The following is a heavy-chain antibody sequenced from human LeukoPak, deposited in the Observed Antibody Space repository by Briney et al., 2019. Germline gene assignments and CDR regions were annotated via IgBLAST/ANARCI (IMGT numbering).Heavy chain of an antibody. D-gene: IGHD5-12*01. CDR2: ISSSGSTI. Sequence: GGSLRLSCAASGFTFSDYYMSWIRQAPGKGPEWVSYISSSGSTIYYADSVKGRFTISRDNAKDSLYLQMNSLRAEDTAVYYCARDPGSGYEEHFDYWGQGTLVTVSS. J-gene: IGHJ4*02. CDR1: GFTFSDYY. CDR3: ARDPGSGYEEHFDY. V-gene: IGHV3-11*01.